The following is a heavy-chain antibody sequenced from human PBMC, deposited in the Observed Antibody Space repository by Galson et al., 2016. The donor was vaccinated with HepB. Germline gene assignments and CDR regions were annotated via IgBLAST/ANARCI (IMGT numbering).Heavy chain of an antibody. CDR3: VRDIYCGASLCVVGPTEHDAFDR. Sequence: SLRLSCAASGFTFSDYYMNWVRQAPGKGLEWVSSISVSSGFIYYADSVRGRFTISRDNAKNSLYLQMSSLRAEDTAVYFCVRDIYCGASLCVVGPTEHDAFDRWGKGTMVTVAS. CDR2: ISVSSGFI. J-gene: IGHJ3*02. V-gene: IGHV3-21*04. CDR1: GFTFSDYY. D-gene: IGHD2-21*01.